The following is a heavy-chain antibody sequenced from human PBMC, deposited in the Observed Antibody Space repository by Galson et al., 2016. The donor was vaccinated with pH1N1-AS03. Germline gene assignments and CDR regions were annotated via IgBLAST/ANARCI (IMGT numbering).Heavy chain of an antibody. CDR2: ITRSGGTI. D-gene: IGHD1-1*01. V-gene: IGHV3-48*03. J-gene: IGHJ3*01. CDR3: AKTTGGVSKSGACDV. Sequence: SLRLSCAASGFIFSSFEMNWVRQAPGKGLEWVSYITRSGGTIYYSDPVKGRFTVSRDNAKNSLYLQMNSLRAEDTAVYYCAKTTGGVSKSGACDVWGQGTMVTVSS. CDR1: GFIFSSFE.